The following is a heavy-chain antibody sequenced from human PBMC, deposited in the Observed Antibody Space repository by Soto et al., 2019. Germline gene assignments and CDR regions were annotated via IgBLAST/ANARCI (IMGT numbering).Heavy chain of an antibody. Sequence: EVQLVESGGGLVQPGGSLRLSCAASGFIFSDYWMAWVRQAPGKGLEWVAKIKEDGSRKYYMESAKGRITISRDNAKNSLFLQLNILRVEDKSVSYCVCVAASGSWGQVTLVTGSS. V-gene: IGHV3-7*01. J-gene: IGHJ5*02. CDR2: IKEDGSRK. CDR1: GFIFSDYW. CDR3: VCVAASGS. D-gene: IGHD6-19*01.